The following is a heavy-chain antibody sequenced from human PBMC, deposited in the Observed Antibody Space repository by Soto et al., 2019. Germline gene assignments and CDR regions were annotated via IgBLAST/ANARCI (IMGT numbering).Heavy chain of an antibody. Sequence: VGSLRLSCAASGFTFSSYWMNWVRQAPGKGLEWVANINQDGDEDNLLDSVKGRFTISRDNAKNSLFLQMNSLRVDDTAVYYCARTGDGHHDFLDYWGQGALVTVSS. J-gene: IGHJ4*02. CDR1: GFTFSSYW. V-gene: IGHV3-7*01. CDR3: ARTGDGHHDFLDY. CDR2: INQDGDED. D-gene: IGHD1-1*01.